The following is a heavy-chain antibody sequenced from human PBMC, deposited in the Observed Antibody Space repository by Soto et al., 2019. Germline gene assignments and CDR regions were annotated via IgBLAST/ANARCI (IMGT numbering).Heavy chain of an antibody. CDR1: GGTFSSYA. CDR3: AKLAGYCSGTSCYGHYAMDV. Sequence: SVKVSCKASGGTFSSYAISWVRQAPGQGLEWMGGIIPIFGTANYAQKFQGRVTITADESISTAYMELSSLRSEDTAVYYCAKLAGYCSGTSCYGHYAMDVWGQGTTVTVSS. D-gene: IGHD2-2*01. CDR2: IIPIFGTA. J-gene: IGHJ6*02. V-gene: IGHV1-69*13.